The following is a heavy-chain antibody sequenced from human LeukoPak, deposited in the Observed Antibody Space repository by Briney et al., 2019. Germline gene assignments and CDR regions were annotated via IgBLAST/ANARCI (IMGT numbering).Heavy chain of an antibody. D-gene: IGHD3-10*01. CDR1: GGSISSYY. CDR3: ARDVSPLYGSGSYSFDY. J-gene: IGHJ4*02. V-gene: IGHV4-4*07. Sequence: PSETLSLTCTVSGGSISSYYWSWIRQPAGKGLEWIGRIYSSGGTNYNPSLKSRVTMSVDTSKNQFSLKVNSVTAADTAMYYCARDVSPLYGSGSYSFDYWGQGTLVTVSS. CDR2: IYSSGGT.